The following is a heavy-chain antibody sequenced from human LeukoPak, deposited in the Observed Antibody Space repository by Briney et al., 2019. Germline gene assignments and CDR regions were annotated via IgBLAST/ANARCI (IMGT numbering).Heavy chain of an antibody. D-gene: IGHD6-13*01. V-gene: IGHV3-53*01. CDR1: GFPGSSNY. CDR2: IYSGGST. J-gene: IGHJ4*02. Sequence: GGSLRLFCAASGFPGSSNYMSWVPQAPGKGLEGVPVIYSGGSTYYADSVKGRFTISRDNAKNSLYLQMNSLRAEDTAVYYCARAGYSSSWFHFDYWGQGTLVTVSS. CDR3: ARAGYSSSWFHFDY.